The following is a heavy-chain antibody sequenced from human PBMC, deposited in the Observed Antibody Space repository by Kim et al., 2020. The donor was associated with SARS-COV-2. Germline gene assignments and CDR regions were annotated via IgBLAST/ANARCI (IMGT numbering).Heavy chain of an antibody. CDR1: GGSISSYY. CDR3: AQGQGGAFDI. J-gene: IGHJ3*02. Sequence: SETLSLTCTVSGGSISSYYWSWIRQPPGKGLEWIGYIYYSGSTNYNPSLKSRVTISVDTSKNQFSLKLSSVTAADTAVYYCAQGQGGAFDIWGQGTMVTV. V-gene: IGHV4-59*01. CDR2: IYYSGST. D-gene: IGHD1-26*01.